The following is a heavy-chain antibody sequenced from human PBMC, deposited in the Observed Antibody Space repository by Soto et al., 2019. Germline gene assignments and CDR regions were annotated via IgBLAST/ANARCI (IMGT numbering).Heavy chain of an antibody. CDR1: GFTFSSYA. V-gene: IGHV3-30-3*01. CDR3: ARDKYDFWSGYYGGYFQH. D-gene: IGHD3-3*01. J-gene: IGHJ1*01. CDR2: ISYDGSNK. Sequence: GGSLRLSCAASGFTFSSYAMHWVRQAPGKGLEWVAVISYDGSNKYYADSVKGRFTISRDNSKNTLYLQMNSLRAEDTAVYYCARDKYDFWSGYYGGYFQHWGQGTLVTVSS.